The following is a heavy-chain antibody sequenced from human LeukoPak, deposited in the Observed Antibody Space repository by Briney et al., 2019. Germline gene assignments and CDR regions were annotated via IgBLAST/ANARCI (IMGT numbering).Heavy chain of an antibody. CDR1: GFTFSSYG. D-gene: IGHD3-10*01. V-gene: IGHV3-23*01. CDR3: AKPRGYYGSGSYNY. J-gene: IGHJ4*02. Sequence: GGTLRLSCAASGFTFSSYGMSWVRQAPGKGLEWVSAISGSGGSTYYADSVKGRFTISRDNSKNTLYLQMNSLRAEDTAVYYCAKPRGYYGSGSYNYLGQGTLVTVSS. CDR2: ISGSGGST.